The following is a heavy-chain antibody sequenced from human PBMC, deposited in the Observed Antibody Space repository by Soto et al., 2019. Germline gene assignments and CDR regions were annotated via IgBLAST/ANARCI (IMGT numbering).Heavy chain of an antibody. J-gene: IGHJ5*02. CDR2: INHSGST. CDR3: ARGNFLYCSSTSCYGGEYNWFDP. D-gene: IGHD2-2*01. Sequence: SETLSLTCAVYGGSFSGYYWSWIRQPPGKGLEWIGEINHSGSTNYNPSLKSRVTISVDTSKNQFSLKLSSVTAADTAVYYCARGNFLYCSSTSCYGGEYNWFDPWGQGNLVT. CDR1: GGSFSGYY. V-gene: IGHV4-34*01.